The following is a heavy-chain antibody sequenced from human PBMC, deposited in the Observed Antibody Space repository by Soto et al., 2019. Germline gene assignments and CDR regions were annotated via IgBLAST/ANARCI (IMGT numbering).Heavy chain of an antibody. J-gene: IGHJ4*02. Sequence: GGSLRLSCAASGFTFSSYAMSWVRQAPGKGLEWVSAISGSGGSTYYADSVKGRFTISRDNSKNTLYLQMNSLRAEDTAVYYCAKDNDILTGYYTPVYFDYWGQGTLVTVSS. CDR2: ISGSGGST. CDR1: GFTFSSYA. CDR3: AKDNDILTGYYTPVYFDY. D-gene: IGHD3-9*01. V-gene: IGHV3-23*01.